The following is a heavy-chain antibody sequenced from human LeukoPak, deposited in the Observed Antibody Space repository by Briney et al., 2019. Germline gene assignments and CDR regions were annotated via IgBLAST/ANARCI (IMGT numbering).Heavy chain of an antibody. Sequence: PSETLSLTCAVSGYSISSGYYWGWIRQPPGKGLEWIGSIYHSGSTYYNPSLKSRITISADTSKNQFSLKLSSVTAADTAVYYCARDDRYSYGYYFDYWGQGTLVTVSS. CDR1: GYSISSGYY. CDR2: IYHSGST. J-gene: IGHJ4*02. CDR3: ARDDRYSYGYYFDY. V-gene: IGHV4-38-2*02. D-gene: IGHD5-18*01.